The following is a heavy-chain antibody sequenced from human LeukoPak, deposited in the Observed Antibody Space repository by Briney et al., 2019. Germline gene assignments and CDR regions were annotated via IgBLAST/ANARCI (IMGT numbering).Heavy chain of an antibody. CDR2: IRGSGGST. CDR1: GFTFSSYA. V-gene: IGHV3-23*01. D-gene: IGHD3-3*01. J-gene: IGHJ4*02. Sequence: PGGSLRLSCAASGFTFSSYAMSWVRQAPGKGLEWVSAIRGSGGSTYYADSVKGRFTISRDNSKNTLYLQMNSLRAEDTAVYYCAKGDYAEWLLDYWGQGTLVTVSS. CDR3: AKGDYAEWLLDY.